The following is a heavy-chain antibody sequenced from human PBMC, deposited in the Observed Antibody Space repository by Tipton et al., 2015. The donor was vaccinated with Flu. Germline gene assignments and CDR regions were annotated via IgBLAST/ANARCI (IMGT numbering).Heavy chain of an antibody. Sequence: SLRLSCAASGFIFSTYGMHWVRQAPGKGLEWVAVIWYDGSNKYYADSVKGRFTISRDNAKNSLYLQMNSLRAEDTAVYYCARDIVGATTRWFDPWGQGTLVTVSS. D-gene: IGHD1-26*01. J-gene: IGHJ5*02. CDR3: ARDIVGATTRWFDP. V-gene: IGHV3-33*01. CDR1: GFIFSTYG. CDR2: IWYDGSNK.